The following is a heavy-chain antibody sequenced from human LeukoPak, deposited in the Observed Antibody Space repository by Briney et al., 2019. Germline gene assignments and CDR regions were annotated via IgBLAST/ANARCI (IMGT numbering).Heavy chain of an antibody. J-gene: IGHJ5*02. D-gene: IGHD3-3*01. V-gene: IGHV3-21*01. CDR1: GFTFSSYS. Sequence: KSGGSLRLSCAASGFTFSSYSMNWVRQAPGKGLEWVSSISSSSSYIYYADSVKGRFTISRDNAKNSLYLQMNSLRAEDTAVYYCARSITIFENWFDPWGQGTLVTVSS. CDR2: ISSSSSYI. CDR3: ARSITIFENWFDP.